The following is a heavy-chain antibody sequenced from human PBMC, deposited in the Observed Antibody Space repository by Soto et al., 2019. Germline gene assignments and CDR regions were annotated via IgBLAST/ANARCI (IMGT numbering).Heavy chain of an antibody. V-gene: IGHV1-2*02. Sequence: VKVSCKASGYTFTGYYMHWVRQAPGQGLEWMGWINPNSGGTNYAQKFQGRVTMTRDTSISTAYMELSRLRSDDTAVYYCARGVVIDDIVVVVAAPIGISDYWGQGTLVTVSS. CDR3: ARGVVIDDIVVVVAAPIGISDY. D-gene: IGHD2-15*01. CDR2: INPNSGGT. CDR1: GYTFTGYY. J-gene: IGHJ4*02.